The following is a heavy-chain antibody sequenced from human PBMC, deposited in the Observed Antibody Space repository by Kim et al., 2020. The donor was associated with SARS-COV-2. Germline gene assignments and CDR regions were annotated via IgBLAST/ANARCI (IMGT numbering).Heavy chain of an antibody. CDR2: ISSSSSYI. D-gene: IGHD5-18*01. CDR3: ARDPLRYSYGTVGDY. J-gene: IGHJ4*02. V-gene: IGHV3-21*01. Sequence: GGSLRLSCAASGFTFSSYSMNWVRQAPGKGLEWVSSISSSSSYIYYADSVKGRFTISRDNAKNSLYLQMNSLRAEDTAVYYCARDPLRYSYGTVGDYWGQGTLVTVSS. CDR1: GFTFSSYS.